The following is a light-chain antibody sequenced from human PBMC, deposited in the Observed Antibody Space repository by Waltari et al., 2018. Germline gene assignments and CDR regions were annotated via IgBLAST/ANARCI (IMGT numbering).Light chain of an antibody. Sequence: QSALTQPASVSGSPGQSITISCTGTSNDVGGYNYVSWYQQHPGKAPKGTIYEVSNRPSGVSNRFSGSKSGNTASLTIFGLQAEDKADYYCSSYTSSSTVVFGGGTKLTVL. CDR1: SNDVGGYNY. V-gene: IGLV2-14*01. CDR3: SSYTSSSTVV. J-gene: IGLJ2*01. CDR2: EVS.